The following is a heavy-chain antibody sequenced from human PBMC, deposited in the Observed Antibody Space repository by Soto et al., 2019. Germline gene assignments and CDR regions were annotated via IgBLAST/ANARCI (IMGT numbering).Heavy chain of an antibody. V-gene: IGHV5-10-1*01. Sequence: GESLKLSCKGSGYSFTSYWISWVRQMPGKGLEWMGRIDPSDSYTNYSPSFQGHVTISADKSISTAYLQWSSLKASDTAMYYCARPGYYDSSGYLEAFEIWGQGTMVTVSS. CDR3: ARPGYYDSSGYLEAFEI. J-gene: IGHJ3*02. D-gene: IGHD3-22*01. CDR2: IDPSDSYT. CDR1: GYSFTSYW.